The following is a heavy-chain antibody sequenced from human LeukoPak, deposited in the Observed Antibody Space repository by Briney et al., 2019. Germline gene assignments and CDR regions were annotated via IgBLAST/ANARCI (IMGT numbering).Heavy chain of an antibody. CDR1: GYTFTSYG. CDR3: ARDRPPWGDYYYYYMDV. Sequence: GASVKVSCKASGYTFTSYGIIWVRQAPGQGLEWMGWISAYNGNTNYAQKLQGRVTMTTDTSTSTAYMELRSLRSDDTAVYYCARDRPPWGDYYYYYMDVWGKGTTVTVSS. CDR2: ISAYNGNT. V-gene: IGHV1-18*01. D-gene: IGHD6-6*01. J-gene: IGHJ6*03.